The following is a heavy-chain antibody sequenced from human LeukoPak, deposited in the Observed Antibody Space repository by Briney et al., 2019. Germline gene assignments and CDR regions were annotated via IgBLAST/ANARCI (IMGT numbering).Heavy chain of an antibody. V-gene: IGHV4-59*01. Sequence: SETLSLTCAVYGGSFSGYYWTWVRQPPGKGLEWIGYIYYTGSTNYNPSLKSRVTISVDTSKNQLSLKLSSVTAADTAVYYCARAADDILTASGSDYFDYWGQGTLVTVSS. CDR1: GGSFSGYY. CDR3: ARAADDILTASGSDYFDY. J-gene: IGHJ4*02. D-gene: IGHD3-9*01. CDR2: IYYTGST.